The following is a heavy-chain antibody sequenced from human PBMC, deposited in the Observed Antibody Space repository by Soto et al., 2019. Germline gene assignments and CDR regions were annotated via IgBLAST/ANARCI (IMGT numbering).Heavy chain of an antibody. V-gene: IGHV1-18*01. J-gene: IGHJ6*02. CDR2: ISAYNGNT. D-gene: IGHD3-22*01. Sequence: QVQLVQSGAEVKKPGASVKVSCKASGYTFTSYGISWVRQAPGQGLEWMGWISAYNGNTNYAQKLQGRVTMTTDTSTSTAYMELRSLTSDDTAVYYCARDYYDSSGYGGYGMDVWGQGTTVTVSS. CDR3: ARDYYDSSGYGGYGMDV. CDR1: GYTFTSYG.